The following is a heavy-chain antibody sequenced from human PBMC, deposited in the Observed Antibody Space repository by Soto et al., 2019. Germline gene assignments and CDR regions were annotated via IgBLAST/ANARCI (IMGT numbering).Heavy chain of an antibody. V-gene: IGHV4-34*01. CDR2: INHSGIT. CDR3: VRGPYNYNSRYFDY. D-gene: IGHD1-1*01. Sequence: PSETLSLTCTVSGGSFSGYFWTWIRQPPGKGLEWLAEINHSGITNYNPPVESRVSMSVDTSKNQFSPRLYSVTAADTAVYYCVRGPYNYNSRYFDYWGQGTLVTVSS. J-gene: IGHJ4*02. CDR1: GGSFSGYF.